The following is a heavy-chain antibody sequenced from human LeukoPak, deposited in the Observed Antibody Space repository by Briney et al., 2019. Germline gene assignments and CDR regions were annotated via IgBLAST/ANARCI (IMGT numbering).Heavy chain of an antibody. CDR2: ISNSGST. V-gene: IGHV4-59*11. CDR1: GGSISSHY. J-gene: IGHJ2*01. Sequence: SETLSLTCTVSGGSISSHYWTWIRQSPVKGLEWIGDISNSGSTSYNPSLKSRVTISIDTSKNQFSLKLSSVTAADTAVYYCARGQYHLLYWYFDLWGRGTLVTVSS. D-gene: IGHD2-2*01. CDR3: ARGQYHLLYWYFDL.